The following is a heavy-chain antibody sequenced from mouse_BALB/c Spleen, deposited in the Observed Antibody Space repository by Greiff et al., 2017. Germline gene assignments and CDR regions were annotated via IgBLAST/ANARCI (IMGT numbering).Heavy chain of an antibody. CDR1: GYSFTGYF. J-gene: IGHJ1*01. CDR2: INPYNGDT. CDR3: ARTATVVEWYFDV. V-gene: IGHV1-20*02. D-gene: IGHD1-1*01. Sequence: EVQLQESGPELVKPGASVKISCKASGYSFTGYFMNWVMQSHGKSLEWIGRINPYNGDTFYNQKFKGKATLTVDKSSSTAHMELRSLASEDSAVYYCARTATVVEWYFDVWGAGTTVTVSS.